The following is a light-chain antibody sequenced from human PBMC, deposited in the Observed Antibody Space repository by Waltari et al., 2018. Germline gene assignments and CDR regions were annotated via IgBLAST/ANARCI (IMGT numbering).Light chain of an antibody. CDR3: QQRSNWPPLT. CDR1: QSVSSY. CDR2: DAS. J-gene: IGKJ4*01. Sequence: EIVLIQSPATLSLSPGERATLSCRASQSVSSYLSWYQQKPGQAPRLLIYDASNRATGIPARFSGSGSGTDFTLTISSLEPEDFAVYYCQQRSNWPPLTFGRGTKVEIK. V-gene: IGKV3-11*01.